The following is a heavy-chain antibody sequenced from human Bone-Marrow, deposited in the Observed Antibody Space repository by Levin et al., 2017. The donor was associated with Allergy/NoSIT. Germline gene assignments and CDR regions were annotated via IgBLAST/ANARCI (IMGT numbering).Heavy chain of an antibody. CDR2: ISFDGSLQ. V-gene: IGHV3-30*04. D-gene: IGHD6-6*01. CDR1: GFTFNNHN. CDR3: ARRFEYYYGMDV. Sequence: GESLKISCEASGFTFNNHNMHWVRLAPGKGLEWVALISFDGSLQYYPDSVKGRFTISRDNSKNTLYLQMSSLRPEDTAIYYCARRFEYYYGMDVWGQGTTVTVSS. J-gene: IGHJ6*02.